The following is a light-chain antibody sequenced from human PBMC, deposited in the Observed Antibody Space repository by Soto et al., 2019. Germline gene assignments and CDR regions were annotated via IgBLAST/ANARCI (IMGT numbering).Light chain of an antibody. V-gene: IGKV3-11*01. CDR2: DAS. CDR1: QSISSY. J-gene: IGKJ4*01. CDR3: QQRSNWPPT. Sequence: EIVLTQSPATLSLSPGERATLSCRASQSISSYLAWYQQKPGQAPRLLIYDASNRATGIPARFSGGGTETDFTLTISSREPEDFAVYYCQQRSNWPPTFGGGTKVEIK.